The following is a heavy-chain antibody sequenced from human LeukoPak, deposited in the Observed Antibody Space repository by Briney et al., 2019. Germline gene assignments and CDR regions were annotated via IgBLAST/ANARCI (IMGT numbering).Heavy chain of an antibody. CDR2: IKQDGNEK. CDR1: GFTFSSYW. V-gene: IGHV3-7*01. Sequence: GGSLRLSCTASGFTFSSYWMSWVRQAPGKGLEWVANIKQDGNEKYYVDSVKGRFTISRDNSKNTLYLQMNSLRAEDTAVYYCAKDYSKTSYYGSGTYYRPNWFDPWGQGTLVTVSS. J-gene: IGHJ5*02. CDR3: AKDYSKTSYYGSGTYYRPNWFDP. D-gene: IGHD3-10*01.